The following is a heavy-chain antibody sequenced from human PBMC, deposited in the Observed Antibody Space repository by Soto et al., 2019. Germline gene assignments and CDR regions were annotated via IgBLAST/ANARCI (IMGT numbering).Heavy chain of an antibody. CDR3: AKKSGSYLRAAFDI. CDR2: ISTSGGTI. Sequence: LRLSCVVSGFTSSSYELNWVRQAPGKGLEWISYISTSGGTIYYADSVKGRFTISRDDAKNSLYLQMNSLRAEDTAVYYCAKKSGSYLRAAFDIWGQGTMVTVS. CDR1: GFTSSSYE. V-gene: IGHV3-48*03. D-gene: IGHD1-26*01. J-gene: IGHJ3*02.